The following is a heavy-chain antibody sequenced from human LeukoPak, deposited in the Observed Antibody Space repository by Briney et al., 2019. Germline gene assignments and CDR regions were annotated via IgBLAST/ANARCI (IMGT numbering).Heavy chain of an antibody. D-gene: IGHD2-21*02. V-gene: IGHV3-23*01. CDR3: AKDRTPYCGGDCYWFDY. CDR2: ISGSGGST. J-gene: IGHJ4*02. CDR1: GFTFRSYA. Sequence: SGGSLRLSCAAAGFTFRSYAMSWVRQAPGKGLEWVSTISGSGGSTYYADSVKGRFTISRDNSKNTLYLQMNSLRAEDTAVYYCAKDRTPYCGGDCYWFDYWGQGTLVTVSS.